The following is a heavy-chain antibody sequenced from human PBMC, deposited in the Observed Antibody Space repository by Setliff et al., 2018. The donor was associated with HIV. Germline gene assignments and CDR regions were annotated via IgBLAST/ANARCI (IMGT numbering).Heavy chain of an antibody. CDR1: GYTFTSSG. V-gene: IGHV1-18*01. CDR3: AREGLWFGDRGYYMDV. CDR2: IGTYNGDT. Sequence: ASVKVSCKASGYTFTSSGITWVRQAPGQGLEWMGWIGTYNGDTNYAQKFQGRVTMTTDTPTSTAYMGLRSLISDDTAVYYCAREGLWFGDRGYYMDVWGTGTAVTVSS. D-gene: IGHD3-10*01. J-gene: IGHJ6*03.